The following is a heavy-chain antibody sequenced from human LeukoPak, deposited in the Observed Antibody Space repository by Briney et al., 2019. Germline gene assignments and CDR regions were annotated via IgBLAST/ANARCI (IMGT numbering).Heavy chain of an antibody. D-gene: IGHD3-10*01. CDR3: AASITMFDY. V-gene: IGHV3-7*02. CDR2: IKEDGTVK. CDR1: GFTFSRYW. Sequence: PGGSLRLSCAASGFTFSRYWMSWVRQAPGKGLEWVANIKEDGTVKYYVESVKGRFTISRDNAKNSLYLQMNNLRAEDTAVYYCAASITMFDYWGQGTLVTVSS. J-gene: IGHJ4*02.